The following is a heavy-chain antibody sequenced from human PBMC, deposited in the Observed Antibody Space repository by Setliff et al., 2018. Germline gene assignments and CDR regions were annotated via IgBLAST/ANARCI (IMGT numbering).Heavy chain of an antibody. J-gene: IGHJ6*03. D-gene: IGHD3-3*01. CDR1: GGSISSGSDY. CDR3: ARMSGFQYMDV. Sequence: SETLSLTCSVSGGSISSGSDYWTWIRQPAGKGLEWIGHIYTSGSTNYNPSLESRVTISVDASKNQLSLKLTSVTAADTAVYYCARMSGFQYMDVWGKGTTVTVSS. V-gene: IGHV4-61*09. CDR2: IYTSGST.